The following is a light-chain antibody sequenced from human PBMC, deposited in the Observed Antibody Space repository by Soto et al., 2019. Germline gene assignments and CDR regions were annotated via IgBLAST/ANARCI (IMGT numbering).Light chain of an antibody. CDR1: SSDVGGYNY. Sequence: QSALTQPASVSGSPGQSITISCTGTSSDVGGYNYVYWYQQHPGKAPKLMIYEVSNRPSGVSNRFSGSKSGNTASLTISGLQAEHEADYYCSSYTSSSTLYVFGTGTKVTVL. J-gene: IGLJ1*01. V-gene: IGLV2-14*01. CDR2: EVS. CDR3: SSYTSSSTLYV.